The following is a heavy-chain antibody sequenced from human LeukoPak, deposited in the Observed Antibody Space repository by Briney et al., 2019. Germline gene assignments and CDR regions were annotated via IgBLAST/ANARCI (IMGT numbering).Heavy chain of an antibody. V-gene: IGHV6-1*01. CDR2: TYYRSKWYN. CDR1: GDSVSSNSAA. J-gene: IGHJ5*02. CDR3: AREGEVGTTWSWFDP. Sequence: SQTLSLTCAISGDSVSSNSAAWIWMRQSPSRGLEWLARTYYRSKWYNDYAVSVKSRITINPDTSKNQFSLQLNSVTPEDTAVYYCAREGEVGTTWSWFDPWGQGTLVTVSS. D-gene: IGHD1-26*01.